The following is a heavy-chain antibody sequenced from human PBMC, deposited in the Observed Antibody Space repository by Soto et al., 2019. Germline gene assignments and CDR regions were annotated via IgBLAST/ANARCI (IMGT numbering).Heavy chain of an antibody. J-gene: IGHJ4*02. Sequence: GGSLRLSCSASGFTFSSYAMHWVRQSPGKGLEYVSAISSNGGSTYYADSVKGRFTISRDNSKNTLYLQMSSLRAEDTAVYYCVKDPPYYDSSGYYPDYWGQGTLVTVSS. V-gene: IGHV3-64D*06. D-gene: IGHD3-22*01. CDR2: ISSNGGST. CDR3: VKDPPYYDSSGYYPDY. CDR1: GFTFSSYA.